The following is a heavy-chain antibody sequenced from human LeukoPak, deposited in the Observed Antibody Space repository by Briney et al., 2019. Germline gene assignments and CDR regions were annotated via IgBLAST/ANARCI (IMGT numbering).Heavy chain of an antibody. V-gene: IGHV6-1*01. CDR2: TYYRSKWYQ. D-gene: IGHD3-10*01. J-gene: IGHJ4*02. CDR1: GDSVSSYSAA. Sequence: SQTLSLTCAISGDSVSSYSAAWNWIRQSPSRGLEWLGRTYYRSKWYQNYAVSVKSRITINPDTSKNQFSLQLNSVTPEDTAVYYCARDLVGSESLDCDYWGQGTLVTVSS. CDR3: ARDLVGSESLDCDY.